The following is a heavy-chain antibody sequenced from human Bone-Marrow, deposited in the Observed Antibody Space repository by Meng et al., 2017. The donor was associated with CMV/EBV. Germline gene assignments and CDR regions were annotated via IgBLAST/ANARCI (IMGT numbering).Heavy chain of an antibody. D-gene: IGHD6-6*01. CDR3: ARGEYSSSLRVPNWFAP. Sequence: SETLSLTCTVSGGSISSSSYYWGWIRQPPGKGLEWIGSIYYSGFTYYNPSLKSRVTISVDTSKNQFSLKLSSVTAADTAVYYCARGEYSSSLRVPNWFAPWGPGNLVTVAS. CDR2: IYYSGFT. V-gene: IGHV4-39*07. CDR1: GGSISSSSYY. J-gene: IGHJ5*02.